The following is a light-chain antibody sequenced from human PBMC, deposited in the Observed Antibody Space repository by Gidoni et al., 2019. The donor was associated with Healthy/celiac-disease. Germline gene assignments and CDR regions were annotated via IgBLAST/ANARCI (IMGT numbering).Light chain of an antibody. CDR1: QSLLHSNGYNY. V-gene: IGKV2-28*01. CDR3: MQALQTPRT. J-gene: IGKJ1*01. Sequence: IVVTQSRLSLPVTPGEPASISCRSSQSLLHSNGYNYLDWYLQKPGQSPQLLIYLGSNRASGVPDRFSGSGAGTDFTLKISRVEAEEVGVYYCMQALQTPRTFGQXTKVEIK. CDR2: LGS.